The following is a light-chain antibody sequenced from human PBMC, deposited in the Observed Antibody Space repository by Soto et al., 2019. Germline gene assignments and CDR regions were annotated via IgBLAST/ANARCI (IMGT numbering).Light chain of an antibody. Sequence: EIVMTQSPGTLSVSPGEGATLSCRASQNVRSNLAWYQQKPGQAPRLLIYGASNRATGIPDRFSGSGSGTDFTLTISRLEPEDFAVYYCQQYGSSGTFGQGTRLEIK. CDR2: GAS. J-gene: IGKJ5*01. CDR3: QQYGSSGT. V-gene: IGKV3-20*01. CDR1: QNVRSN.